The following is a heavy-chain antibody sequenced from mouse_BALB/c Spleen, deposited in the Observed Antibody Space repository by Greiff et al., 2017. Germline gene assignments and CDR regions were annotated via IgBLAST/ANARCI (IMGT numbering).Heavy chain of an antibody. J-gene: IGHJ2*01. CDR2: ISSGGSYT. CDR3: ARHEGNFDY. D-gene: IGHD2-1*01. Sequence: EVQVVESGGGLVKPGGSLKLSCAASGFTFSSYAMSWVRQTPEKRLEWVATISSGGSYTYYPDSVKGRFTISRDNAKNTLYLQMSSLRSEDTAMYYCARHEGNFDYWGQGTTLTVSS. CDR1: GFTFSSYA. V-gene: IGHV5-9-3*01.